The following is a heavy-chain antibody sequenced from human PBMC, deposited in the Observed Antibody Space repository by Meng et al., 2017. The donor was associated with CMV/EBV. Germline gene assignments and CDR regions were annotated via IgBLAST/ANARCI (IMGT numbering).Heavy chain of an antibody. CDR3: ARDKGMVELGSWFDP. CDR2: TYYRSKWYN. CDR1: GDRVFINSAA. J-gene: IGHJ5*02. D-gene: IGHD2-15*01. Sequence: LQRSQPGPGLVKPSQTLPPPLAISGDRVFINSAAWNWVRTSPSRGLEWLGRTYYRSKWYNDYAVSVKSRITINPDTSKNQFSLQLNSVTPEDTAVYYCARDKGMVELGSWFDPWGQGTLVTVSS. V-gene: IGHV6-1*01.